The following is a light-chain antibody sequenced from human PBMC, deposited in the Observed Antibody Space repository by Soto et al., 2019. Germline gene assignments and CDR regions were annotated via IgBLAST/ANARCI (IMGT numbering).Light chain of an antibody. CDR2: EVR. V-gene: IGLV2-14*01. J-gene: IGLJ1*01. Sequence: QSVLTQPASVSGSPGQSITISCSGTSSDVGRYNYVSWYQQHPGKAPKLMISEVRNRPSGVSNRFSGSKSGNTASLTISGLQAEDEADYHCSSYTSSSTYVFGAGTKLTVL. CDR1: SSDVGRYNY. CDR3: SSYTSSSTYV.